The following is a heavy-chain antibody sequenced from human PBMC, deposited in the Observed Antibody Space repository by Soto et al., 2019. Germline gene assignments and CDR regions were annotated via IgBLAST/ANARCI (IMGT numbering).Heavy chain of an antibody. CDR3: ARDPGYSYGPEYFQH. D-gene: IGHD5-18*01. CDR1: GYTFTSYG. Sequence: QVQLVQSGAEVKKPGASVKVSCKASGYTFTSYGISWVRQAPGKGLEWMGWISAYNVITNYAQKLQGRGTMTTATSTSTAYMELRSLRSDDTAVYYCARDPGYSYGPEYFQHWGQGTLVTVSS. J-gene: IGHJ1*01. V-gene: IGHV1-18*01. CDR2: ISAYNVIT.